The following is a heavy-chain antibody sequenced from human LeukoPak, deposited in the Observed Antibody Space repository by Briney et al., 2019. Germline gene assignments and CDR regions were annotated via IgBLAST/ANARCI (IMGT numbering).Heavy chain of an antibody. D-gene: IGHD2-15*01. CDR3: ARVSGLLRNRSAFDI. CDR1: GGSFSCYY. CDR2: INHSEST. J-gene: IGHJ3*02. V-gene: IGHV4-34*01. Sequence: PSETLSLTCAVDGGSFSCYYWGWSRQPPVKVLELSGEINHSESTNYNPSLKSRVTISVDTSKNQFSLKLSSVTAADTAVYYCARVSGLLRNRSAFDIWGQGTMVTVSS.